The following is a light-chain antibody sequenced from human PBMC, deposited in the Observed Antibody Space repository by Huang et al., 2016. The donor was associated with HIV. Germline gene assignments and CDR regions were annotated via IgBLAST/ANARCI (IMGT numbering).Light chain of an antibody. CDR3: QQLNSLYT. Sequence: IQLTQSPSSLSASVGDRVTITCRASQGISSYLAWYQQKPGKAPKRLIYAASTLQSGVPSRFSGSGSGTDFTLTISSLQPEDFATYYCQQLNSLYTFGQGTKLEIK. CDR1: QGISSY. V-gene: IGKV1-9*01. CDR2: AAS. J-gene: IGKJ2*01.